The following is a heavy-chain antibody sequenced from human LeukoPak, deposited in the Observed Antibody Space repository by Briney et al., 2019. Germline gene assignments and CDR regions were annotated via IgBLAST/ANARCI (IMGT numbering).Heavy chain of an antibody. CDR2: ISGSGGST. V-gene: IGHV3-23*01. D-gene: IGHD6-19*01. CDR3: ARIAAVAGPFDY. Sequence: GGSLRLSCAASGFTFSSYGMSWVRQAPGKGLEWVSAISGSGGSTYYADSVKGRFTISRDNAKNSLYLQMNSLRAEDTALYYCARIAAVAGPFDYWGQGTLVTVSS. J-gene: IGHJ4*02. CDR1: GFTFSSYG.